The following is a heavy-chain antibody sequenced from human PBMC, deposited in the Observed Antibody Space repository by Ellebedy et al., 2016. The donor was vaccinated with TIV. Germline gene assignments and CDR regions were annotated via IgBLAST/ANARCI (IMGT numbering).Heavy chain of an antibody. CDR3: ARSLGELSLPFDY. CDR1: GVSISSSSDY. Sequence: MPGGSLRLSCSVSGVSISSSSDYWGWIRQPPGKGLEWIGSVDYSGRAYNNPSLKSRVTSSVDTSKNQFSLKLSSVTAADTAVYFCARSLGELSLPFDYWGQGTLVTVSS. CDR2: VDYSGRA. D-gene: IGHD3-16*02. J-gene: IGHJ4*02. V-gene: IGHV4-39*07.